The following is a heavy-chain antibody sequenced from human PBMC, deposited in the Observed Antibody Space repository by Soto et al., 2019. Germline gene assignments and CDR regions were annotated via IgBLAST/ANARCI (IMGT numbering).Heavy chain of an antibody. J-gene: IGHJ4*02. Sequence: GGSLRLSCVGSGFSFRTYAMNWVRQSPGKGLEWVSGISAHDGSTLYADSVRGRFTISRDNSKNTLYLQMNSLRAEDTAVYYCAKDPCSSWHCKYFEYWGQGTQVTLSS. CDR3: AKDPCSSWHCKYFEY. CDR1: GFSFRTYA. D-gene: IGHD2-2*01. V-gene: IGHV3-23*01. CDR2: ISAHDGST.